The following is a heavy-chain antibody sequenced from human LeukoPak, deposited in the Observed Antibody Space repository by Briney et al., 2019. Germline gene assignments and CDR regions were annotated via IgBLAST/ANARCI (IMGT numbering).Heavy chain of an antibody. V-gene: IGHV4-30-4*01. CDR2: IYYSGST. Sequence: PSETLSLTCTVSGGSISSGDYYWSWIRQPPGKGLEWIGYIYYSGSTYYNPSLKSRVTISVDTSKNQFSLKLSSVTAADTAVYYCARGNPSDWYCSSTSCSSFDYWGQGTLVTVSS. J-gene: IGHJ4*02. CDR3: ARGNPSDWYCSSTSCSSFDY. CDR1: GGSISSGDYY. D-gene: IGHD2-2*01.